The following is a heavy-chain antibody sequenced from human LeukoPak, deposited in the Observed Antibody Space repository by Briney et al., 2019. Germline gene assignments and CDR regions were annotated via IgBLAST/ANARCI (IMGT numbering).Heavy chain of an antibody. Sequence: GGSLRLSCAASGFTFSSYAMHWVRQAPGKGLEWVAVISYDGSNKYYADSVKGRFTISRDNSKNTLYLQMNSLRAEDTAVYYCAREDTAMAFDYWGQGTLVTVSS. CDR3: AREDTAMAFDY. V-gene: IGHV3-30-3*01. D-gene: IGHD5-18*01. CDR1: GFTFSSYA. J-gene: IGHJ4*02. CDR2: ISYDGSNK.